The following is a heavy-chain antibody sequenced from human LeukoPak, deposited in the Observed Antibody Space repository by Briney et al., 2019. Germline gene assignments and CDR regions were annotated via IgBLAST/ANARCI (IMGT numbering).Heavy chain of an antibody. CDR3: ATRGDYDLDY. J-gene: IGHJ4*02. D-gene: IGHD3-22*01. CDR1: GGSISSTNYY. V-gene: IGHV4-39*07. Sequence: PSEALSLTCTVSGGSISSTNYYWGWIRQSPGKGLEWIGSISYTGSTYYNPSLKSRVTIAVDTSKNQFSLKVTSVTAADTAVYYCATRGDYDLDYWGQGTLVTVSS. CDR2: ISYTGST.